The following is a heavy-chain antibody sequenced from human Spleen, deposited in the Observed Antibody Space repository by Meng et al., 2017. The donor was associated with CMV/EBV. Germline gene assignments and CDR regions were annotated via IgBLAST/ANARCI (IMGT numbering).Heavy chain of an antibody. CDR1: GYTFTSAY. CDR3: ARTLDSSGYYTFDF. V-gene: IGHV1-46*01. Sequence: ASVKVSCKASGYTFTSAYIHWVRQAPGQGLEWMGMINPSGGGTYFAQNFQGRVTMTWDTSTSTVYMGLSSLRSEDTALYYCARTLDSSGYYTFDFWGQGTLVTVS. CDR2: INPSGGGT. D-gene: IGHD3-22*01. J-gene: IGHJ4*02.